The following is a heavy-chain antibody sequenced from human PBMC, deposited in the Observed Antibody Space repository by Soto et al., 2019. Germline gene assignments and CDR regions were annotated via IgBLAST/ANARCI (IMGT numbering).Heavy chain of an antibody. CDR3: ARESEDLTSNFDY. CDR2: ISSTTNYI. V-gene: IGHV3-48*03. Sequence: EVQLVESGGGLVQPGGSLRLSCTASGFTFSHYEMNWVRQAPGKGLEWLSSISSTTNYIYYADSMKGRFTVSRDNAKNSVYLDMNSLSAEDTAVYYCARESEDLTSNFDYWGQGTLVTVSS. J-gene: IGHJ4*02. CDR1: GFTFSHYE.